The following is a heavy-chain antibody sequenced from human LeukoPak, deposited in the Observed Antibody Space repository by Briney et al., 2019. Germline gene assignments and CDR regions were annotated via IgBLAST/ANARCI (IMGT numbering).Heavy chain of an antibody. CDR3: ARHLIGDDSSGYPGYYYYGMDV. Sequence: SSETLSLTCTVSGGSVSRGGYYWSWIRQHPGKGLEWIGYTSYSGGTYYNPSLKSRVTISVDTSKNQFSLKLSSVTAADTAVYYCARHLIGDDSSGYPGYYYYGMDVWGQGTTVTVSS. CDR2: TSYSGGT. V-gene: IGHV4-39*01. J-gene: IGHJ6*02. D-gene: IGHD3-22*01. CDR1: GGSVSRGGYY.